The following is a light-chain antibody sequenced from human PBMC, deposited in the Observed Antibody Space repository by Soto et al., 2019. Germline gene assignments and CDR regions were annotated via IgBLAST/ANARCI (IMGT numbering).Light chain of an antibody. CDR3: QQRSNWLT. CDR2: DAS. V-gene: IGKV3-11*01. Sequence: EIVLTQSPATLSLSPGERATLSCRASQSVSSFLAWYQQKPGQAPRLLIYDASNRATGIPARFSGSGSGTDFTLTITRLETEDFAVYYWQQRSNWLTFGGGTKVEIK. CDR1: QSVSSF. J-gene: IGKJ4*01.